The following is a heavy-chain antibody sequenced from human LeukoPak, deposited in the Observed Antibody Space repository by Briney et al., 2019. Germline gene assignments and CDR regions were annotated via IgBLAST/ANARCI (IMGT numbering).Heavy chain of an antibody. D-gene: IGHD6-6*01. CDR1: GFTFSSYS. CDR2: ISSSSSYI. CDR3: ARDIRLAAQY. V-gene: IGHV3-21*01. Sequence: GGSPRLSCAASGFTFSSYSMNWVRQAPGKGLEWVSSISSSSSYIYYADSVKGRFTISRDNAKNSLYLQMNSLRAEDTAVYYCARDIRLAAQYWGQGTLVTVSS. J-gene: IGHJ4*02.